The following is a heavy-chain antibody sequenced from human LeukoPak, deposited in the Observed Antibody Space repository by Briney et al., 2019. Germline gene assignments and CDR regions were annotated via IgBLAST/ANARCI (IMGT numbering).Heavy chain of an antibody. Sequence: SEALSLTCSVSGGSLSGYYWSWIRQTPGKGLEWIGYIYSSGTTNYNRALQSRVTISLDTAKNQFSLSVTSVTAADTAMYFCARRISSWNVYIDKWGQGIQVTVSS. CDR1: GGSLSGYY. CDR3: ARRISSWNVYIDK. J-gene: IGHJ4*02. V-gene: IGHV4-59*12. CDR2: IYSSGTT. D-gene: IGHD1-1*01.